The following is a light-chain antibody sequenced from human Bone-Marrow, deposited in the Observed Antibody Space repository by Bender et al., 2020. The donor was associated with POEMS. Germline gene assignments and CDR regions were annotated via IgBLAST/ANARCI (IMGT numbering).Light chain of an antibody. CDR3: YSYAASFYV. CDR2: ESS. J-gene: IGLJ1*01. Sequence: QSALTQPASVSGSPGQSITISCTGTRSDVGTYNLVSWYQQHPGKAPKLLIYESSKRRSAASKRFSASKTANTAALTISGLQAEDDDDYYCYSYAASFYVFGAGTKVTVL. CDR1: RSDVGTYNL. V-gene: IGLV2-23*01.